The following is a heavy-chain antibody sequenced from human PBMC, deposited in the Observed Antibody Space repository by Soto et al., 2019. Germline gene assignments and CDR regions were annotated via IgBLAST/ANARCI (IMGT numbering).Heavy chain of an antibody. Sequence: GGSLRISCAAPPFTFDDYAMARAPQAPGKGLEWVSGISWNSGSIGYADSVKGRFTISRDNAKNSLYLQMNSLRSEDTALYYCAKDMGYDLSPLGYFDYWGQGTMVTVSS. CDR1: PFTFDDYA. V-gene: IGHV3-9*01. D-gene: IGHD5-12*01. CDR2: ISWNSGSI. J-gene: IGHJ4*02. CDR3: AKDMGYDLSPLGYFDY.